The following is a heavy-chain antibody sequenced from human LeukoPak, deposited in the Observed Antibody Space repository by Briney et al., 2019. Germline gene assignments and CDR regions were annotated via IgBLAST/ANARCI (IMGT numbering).Heavy chain of an antibody. CDR3: TWMATIFTVDY. Sequence: GGSLRLSCAASGFTFSSYAMSWVRQAPGKGLEWVGRIRNDRITDYAAPVQGRFSISRDNSKNTFYLQMNSLRTEDTGMYFCTWMATIFTVDYWGQGTLVTVSS. D-gene: IGHD5-12*01. CDR2: IRNDRIT. V-gene: IGHV3-15*01. CDR1: GFTFSSYA. J-gene: IGHJ4*02.